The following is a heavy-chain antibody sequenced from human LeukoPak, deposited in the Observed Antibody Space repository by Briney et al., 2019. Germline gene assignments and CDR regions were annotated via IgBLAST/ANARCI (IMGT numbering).Heavy chain of an antibody. CDR2: ISYDGSNK. D-gene: IGHD3-10*01. V-gene: IGHV3-30*04. CDR1: GFTFSSYA. CDR3: ARSDYYGSDPQDY. Sequence: PGRSLRLSCAASGFTFSSYAMHWVRQAPGKGLEWVAVISYDGSNKYYADSVKGRFTISRDNSKNTLYLQMNSLRAEDTAVYYCARSDYYGSDPQDYRGQGTLVTVSS. J-gene: IGHJ4*02.